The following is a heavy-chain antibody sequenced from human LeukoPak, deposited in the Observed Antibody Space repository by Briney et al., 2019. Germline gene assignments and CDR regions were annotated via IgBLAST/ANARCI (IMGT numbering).Heavy chain of an antibody. Sequence: PSGTLSLTGDVSGGSIMTTNWWSWVRQPPNKGLEWIVEVHLSGATNYNPSLESRVTMSIDTSKNHLSLELTSVTAADTSMYYCTRESGAFSPFGFWGQGTLVTVSS. CDR2: VHLSGAT. J-gene: IGHJ4*02. D-gene: IGHD1-26*01. CDR1: GGSIMTTNW. CDR3: TRESGAFSPFGF. V-gene: IGHV4-4*02.